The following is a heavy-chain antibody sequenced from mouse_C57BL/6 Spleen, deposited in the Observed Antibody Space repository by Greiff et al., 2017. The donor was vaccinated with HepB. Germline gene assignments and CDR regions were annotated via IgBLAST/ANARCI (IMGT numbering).Heavy chain of an antibody. J-gene: IGHJ2*01. V-gene: IGHV1-80*01. CDR3: ARSNPLYGSRYYFDY. CDR2: IYPGDGDT. D-gene: IGHD1-1*01. Sequence: VQRVESGAELVKPGASVKISCKASGYAFSSYWMNWVKQRPGKGLEWIGQIYPGDGDTNYNGKFKGKAKLTADKSSSTAYMQLRILTSEDSAVYFSARSNPLYGSRYYFDYWGQGTTLTVSS. CDR1: GYAFSSYW.